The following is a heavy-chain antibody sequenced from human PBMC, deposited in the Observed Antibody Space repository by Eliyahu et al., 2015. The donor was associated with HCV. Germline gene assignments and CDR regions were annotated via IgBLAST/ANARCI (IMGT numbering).Heavy chain of an antibody. D-gene: IGHD6-19*01. V-gene: IGHV4-59*01. CDR2: XPSXGST. CDR3: ASGGGGIAVAGTGGWFDP. CDR1: GGSITTYS. Sequence: QVQLQESGPGLVKPSETLSLTCTVSGGSITTYSWSXXRQPPGKGLEWIGYXPSXGSTTYNPPPKRRVTISLDTSKNQFSLNLTSVTAADTAVYYCASGGGGIAVAGTGGWFDPWGQGTLVTVSS. J-gene: IGHJ5*02.